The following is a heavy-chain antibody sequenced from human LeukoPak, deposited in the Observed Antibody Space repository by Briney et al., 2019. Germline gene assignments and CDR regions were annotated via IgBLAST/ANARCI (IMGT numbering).Heavy chain of an antibody. J-gene: IGHJ6*04. D-gene: IGHD6-13*01. V-gene: IGHV1-2*02. CDR3: ARAAAAHSDV. CDR2: INPNSGGT. CDR1: GHTFTGYY. Sequence: GASVKVSCKPSGHTFTGYYMHWVRQAPGHGLEWMGWINPNSGGTNYAEKFRGRVTMTRDTSISTAYMELSRLRSDDTAVYYCARAAAAHSDVWGKGTTVTVSS.